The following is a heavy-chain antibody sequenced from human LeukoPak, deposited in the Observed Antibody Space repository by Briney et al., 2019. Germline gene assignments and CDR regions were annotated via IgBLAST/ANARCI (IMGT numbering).Heavy chain of an antibody. CDR3: ARDSRALACMDV. CDR2: INHSGST. CDR1: GGSFSGYY. Sequence: SETLSLTCAVYGGSFSGYYWSWIRQPPGKGLEWIGEINHSGSTNYNPSLKSRVTISVDTSKNQFSLKLSSVTAADTAVYYCARDSRALACMDVCGQGTTVTVSS. V-gene: IGHV4-34*01. D-gene: IGHD3-10*01. J-gene: IGHJ6*02.